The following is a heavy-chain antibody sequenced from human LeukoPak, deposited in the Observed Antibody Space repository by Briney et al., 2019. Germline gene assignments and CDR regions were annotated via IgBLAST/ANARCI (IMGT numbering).Heavy chain of an antibody. CDR1: RFTFSGFA. J-gene: IGHJ3*02. CDR3: ARGNGGAFDI. Sequence: GGSLRLSCAASRFTFSGFAMHWVRQAPGKGLEWVTILSYDSSTKYYADSVKGRFTISRDNSKNTLYLQMNSLRVEDTALYYCARGNGGAFDIWGQGTMVTVSS. V-gene: IGHV3-30-3*01. D-gene: IGHD1-1*01. CDR2: LSYDSSTK.